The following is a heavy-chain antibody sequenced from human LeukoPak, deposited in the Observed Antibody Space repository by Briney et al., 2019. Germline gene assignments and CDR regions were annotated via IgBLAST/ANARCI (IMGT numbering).Heavy chain of an antibody. J-gene: IGHJ4*02. CDR2: IIPIFGIA. CDR1: GGTFSSYA. Sequence: GSSVKVSCKASGGTFSSYAISWVRQAPGQGLEWMGRIIPIFGIANYAQKFQGRVTITADKSTSTAYMELSSLRSEDTAVYYCAKSGSSGYYDYWGQGTLVTVSS. CDR3: AKSGSSGYYDY. D-gene: IGHD3-22*01. V-gene: IGHV1-69*04.